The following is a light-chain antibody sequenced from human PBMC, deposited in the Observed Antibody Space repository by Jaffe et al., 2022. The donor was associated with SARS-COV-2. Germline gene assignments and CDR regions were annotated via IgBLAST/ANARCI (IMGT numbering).Light chain of an antibody. CDR2: YDD. Sequence: SYVLTQPPSVSVAPGKTASITCGGNNVGRKSVHWYQQKPGQAPVLVIYYDDDRPSGIPERFSGSNSGNTATLTIRRVEAGDEADYHCQVWDSGSDQWVFGGGTKLTVL. J-gene: IGLJ3*02. V-gene: IGLV3-21*04. CDR1: NVGRKS. CDR3: QVWDSGSDQWV.